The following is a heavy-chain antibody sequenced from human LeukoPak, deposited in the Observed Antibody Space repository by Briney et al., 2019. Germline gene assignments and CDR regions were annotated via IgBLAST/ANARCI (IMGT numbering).Heavy chain of an antibody. V-gene: IGHV4-61*02. J-gene: IGHJ6*03. CDR3: ARGQPTVTRGYYYYYYMDV. CDR1: GGSISSGSYY. D-gene: IGHD4-17*01. Sequence: SETLSLTCTVSGGSISSGSYYWSWIRQPAGKGLEWIGRIYTSGSTNYNPSLKSRVTISVDTSKNQFSLKLSSVTAADTAVYYCARGQPTVTRGYYYYYYMDVWGKGTTVTISS. CDR2: IYTSGST.